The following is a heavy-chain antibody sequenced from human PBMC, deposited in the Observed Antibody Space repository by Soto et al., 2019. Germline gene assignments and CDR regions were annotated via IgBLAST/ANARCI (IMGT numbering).Heavy chain of an antibody. CDR1: GYTFTSYG. CDR3: AIEVDYGGNSVGMDV. V-gene: IGHV1-18*01. CDR2: ISAYNGNT. D-gene: IGHD4-17*01. J-gene: IGHJ6*02. Sequence: QVQLVQSGAEVKKPGASVKVSCKASGYTFTSYGISWVRQAPGQGLEWMGWISAYNGNTNYAQKLQGRVTMTTDPSTSTAYMELRSLRSDDTAVYYCAIEVDYGGNSVGMDVWGQGTTVTVSS.